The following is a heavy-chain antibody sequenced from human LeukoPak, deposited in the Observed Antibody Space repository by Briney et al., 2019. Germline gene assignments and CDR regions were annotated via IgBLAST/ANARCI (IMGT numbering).Heavy chain of an antibody. J-gene: IGHJ4*02. Sequence: ASVTVSCKASGYTFTSYDINWVRQAPGQGLEWMGWMNPNSGNTGYSQKFQGRLTMTRNTSISTAYMELSSLRSEDTAVYYCARAPNWNYVVPLDYWGQGTLVTVSS. CDR1: GYTFTSYD. D-gene: IGHD1-7*01. CDR2: MNPNSGNT. CDR3: ARAPNWNYVVPLDY. V-gene: IGHV1-8*01.